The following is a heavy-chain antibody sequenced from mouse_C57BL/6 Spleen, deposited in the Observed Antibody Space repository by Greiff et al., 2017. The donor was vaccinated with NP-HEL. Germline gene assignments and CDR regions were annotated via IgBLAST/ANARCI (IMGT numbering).Heavy chain of an antibody. D-gene: IGHD1-1*01. CDR1: GFTFSDAW. J-gene: IGHJ2*01. CDR3: TRLAFITTVVGYFDY. Sequence: EVQVVESGGGLVQPGGSMKLSCAASGFTFSDAWMDWVRQSPEKGLEWVAEIRNKANNHATYYAESVKGRFTISRDDSKSSVYLQMNSLRAEDTGIYYCTRLAFITTVVGYFDYWGQGTTLTVSS. V-gene: IGHV6-6*01. CDR2: IRNKANNHAT.